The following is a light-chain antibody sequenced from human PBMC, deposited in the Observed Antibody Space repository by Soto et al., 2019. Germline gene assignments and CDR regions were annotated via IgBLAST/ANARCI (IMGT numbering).Light chain of an antibody. Sequence: EIVLTQSPGTLSLSPGERATLSCRGSQSASSSYLAWYQQKPGQAPRLLIYGASSRATGIPDRFSGSGSGTDFTLTISRLEPEDFAVYYCHQYGSSPSYTFGQGTKLEIK. J-gene: IGKJ2*01. CDR3: HQYGSSPSYT. CDR2: GAS. CDR1: QSASSSY. V-gene: IGKV3-20*01.